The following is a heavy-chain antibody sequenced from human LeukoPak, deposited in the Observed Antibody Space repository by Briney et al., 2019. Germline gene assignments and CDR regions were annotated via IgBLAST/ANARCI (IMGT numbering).Heavy chain of an antibody. CDR3: ARHGAGKGSSWYPVYDY. D-gene: IGHD6-13*01. V-gene: IGHV4-39*01. Sequence: SETLSLTCSVSGGSISGSSNYWAWIRQPPGKGLEWIGSTWQSGTTYYNPSLKSRVTISVDTSKNQFSRRLSSVTATDTAVYFCARHGAGKGSSWYPVYDYWGQGILVTVSS. J-gene: IGHJ4*02. CDR2: TWQSGTT. CDR1: GGSISGSSNY.